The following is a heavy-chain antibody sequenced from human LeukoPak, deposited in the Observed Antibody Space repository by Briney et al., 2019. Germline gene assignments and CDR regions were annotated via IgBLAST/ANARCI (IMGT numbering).Heavy chain of an antibody. CDR2: ISYDGSYK. Sequence: GGSLRLSCAASGFTFSSYAMHWVRQAPGKGLEWVAVISYDGSYKYYADSVKGRFTISRDNSKNTLYLQMNGLRAEDTAVYYCARDQNGGGSYYMPYYFDSWGQGTLVTVSS. CDR3: ARDQNGGGSYYMPYYFDS. J-gene: IGHJ4*02. D-gene: IGHD1-26*01. V-gene: IGHV3-30*01. CDR1: GFTFSSYA.